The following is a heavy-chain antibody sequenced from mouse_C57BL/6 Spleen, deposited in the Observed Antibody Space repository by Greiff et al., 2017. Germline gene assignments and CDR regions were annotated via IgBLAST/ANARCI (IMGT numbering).Heavy chain of an antibody. J-gene: IGHJ2*01. Sequence: QVQLQQSGAELVRPGTSEKVSCKASGYAFTNYLIEWVKQRPGQGLEWIGVINPGSGGTNYNEKFKGKATLTADKSSSTAYMQLSSLTSEDSAVYFCARNGNYDYFDYWGQGTTLTVSS. V-gene: IGHV1-54*01. CDR3: ARNGNYDYFDY. D-gene: IGHD2-1*01. CDR1: GYAFTNYL. CDR2: INPGSGGT.